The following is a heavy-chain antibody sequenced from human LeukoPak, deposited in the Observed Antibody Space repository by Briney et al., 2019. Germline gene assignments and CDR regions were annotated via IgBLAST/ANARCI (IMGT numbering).Heavy chain of an antibody. CDR3: AREGTVTTYAFDI. J-gene: IGHJ3*02. V-gene: IGHV3-53*01. CDR2: IYSGGST. CDR1: GFTVSNNY. Sequence: GGSLRLSCAASGFTVSNNYMSWVRQAPGKGLEWVSVIYSGGSTYYADSVKGRFTISRDNSKNTLYLQMNSLRAEDTAVYYCAREGTVTTYAFDIWGQGTMVTVSS. D-gene: IGHD4-17*01.